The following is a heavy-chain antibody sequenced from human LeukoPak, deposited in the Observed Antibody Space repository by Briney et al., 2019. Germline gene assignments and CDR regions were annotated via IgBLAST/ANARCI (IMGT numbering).Heavy chain of an antibody. J-gene: IGHJ4*02. Sequence: GGSLRLSCAASGFTFSSYAMSWVRQAPGKGLEWVSAISGSGGSTYYADSVKGRFSISRDNSKNTLYLQMNSLRAEDTAVYYFAKECCSCTSCSSPLDYWAQGTLVTVSS. CDR3: AKECCSCTSCSSPLDY. CDR2: ISGSGGST. CDR1: GFTFSSYA. V-gene: IGHV3-23*01. D-gene: IGHD2-2*01.